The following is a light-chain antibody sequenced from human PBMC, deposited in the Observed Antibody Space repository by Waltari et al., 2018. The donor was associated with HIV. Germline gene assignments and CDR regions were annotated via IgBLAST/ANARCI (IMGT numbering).Light chain of an antibody. Sequence: QAVLTQPSSLSASPGASASLTCTLRSRINVGTYRIYCYQQKPGSPPQYLLRYKSDSDKQQGSGVPSRFSGSKDASANAGILLISGLQSEDEADYYCMIWHSSAWVFGGGTKLTVL. CDR1: SRINVGTYR. CDR3: MIWHSSAWV. J-gene: IGLJ3*02. V-gene: IGLV5-45*03. CDR2: YKSDSDK.